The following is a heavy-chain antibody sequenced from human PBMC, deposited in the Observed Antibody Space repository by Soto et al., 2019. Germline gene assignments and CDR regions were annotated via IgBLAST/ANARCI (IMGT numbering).Heavy chain of an antibody. CDR1: GGSISSGGYY. Sequence: QVQLQESGPGLVKPSQTLSLTCTISGGSISSGGYYWSWIRQHPGKGLEWIGYIYYSGSTYYNPSLKSRVTISVDTSKNQFSLNLRSVTAADTAVYYCARQRDGYNYRYFDYWGQGTLVTVSS. D-gene: IGHD5-12*01. V-gene: IGHV4-31*03. CDR3: ARQRDGYNYRYFDY. J-gene: IGHJ4*02. CDR2: IYYSGST.